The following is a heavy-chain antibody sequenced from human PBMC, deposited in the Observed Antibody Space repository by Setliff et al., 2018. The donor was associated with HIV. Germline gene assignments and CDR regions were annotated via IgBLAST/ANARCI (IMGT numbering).Heavy chain of an antibody. J-gene: IGHJ6*02. V-gene: IGHV4-39*07. Sequence: PSETLSLTCTVSGGSISSNSYSWGWFRQPPGKGLEWIGSIYYSGTTYYNPSLKIRVTISVDTSKNQFSLKLSSVIAADTAVYYCARIFGDQGYYYGMDVWGQGTTVTVSS. CDR2: IYYSGTT. CDR3: ARIFGDQGYYYGMDV. D-gene: IGHD3-3*01. CDR1: GGSISSNSYS.